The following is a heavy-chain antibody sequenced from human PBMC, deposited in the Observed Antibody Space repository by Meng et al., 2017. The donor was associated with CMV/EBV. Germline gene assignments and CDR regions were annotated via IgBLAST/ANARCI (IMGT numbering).Heavy chain of an antibody. V-gene: IGHV3-30*04. CDR1: GFTFSSYA. Sequence: GESLKISCAASGFTFSSYATHWVRQAPGKGLEWVAVISYDGSNKYYADSVKGRFTISRDNSKNTLYLQMNSLRAEDTAVYYCARGLGTLRFLEWLPLDFDYWGQGTLVTVSS. D-gene: IGHD3-3*01. CDR2: ISYDGSNK. J-gene: IGHJ4*02. CDR3: ARGLGTLRFLEWLPLDFDY.